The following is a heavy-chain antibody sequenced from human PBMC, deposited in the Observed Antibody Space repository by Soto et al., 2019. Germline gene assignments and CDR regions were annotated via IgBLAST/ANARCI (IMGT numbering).Heavy chain of an antibody. CDR3: ARHRSDFWFDP. CDR2: IYYSGST. V-gene: IGHV4-39*01. CDR1: GGSISSSSYF. D-gene: IGHD2-15*01. Sequence: QLQLQESGPGLVKPSETLSLTCTVSGGSISSSSYFWGWIRQPPGKGLEWIGSIYYSGSTYYNPSLQSRVTVSVDTSKNQFSLKLNSVTAADTAVCYCARHRSDFWFDPWGQGTLVTVSS. J-gene: IGHJ5*02.